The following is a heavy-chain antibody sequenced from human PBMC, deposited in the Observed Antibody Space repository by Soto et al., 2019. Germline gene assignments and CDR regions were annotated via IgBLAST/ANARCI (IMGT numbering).Heavy chain of an antibody. CDR2: IYYSGST. CDR1: GGSVSSGSYY. V-gene: IGHV4-61*01. Sequence: SETLSLTCTVSGGSVSSGSYYWSWIRQPPGKGLEWIGYIYYSGSTNYNPSLKSRVTISVDTSKNQFSLKLSSVTAADTAVYYCAREGTTADYWGQGTLVTVSS. CDR3: AREGTTADY. J-gene: IGHJ4*02. D-gene: IGHD4-17*01.